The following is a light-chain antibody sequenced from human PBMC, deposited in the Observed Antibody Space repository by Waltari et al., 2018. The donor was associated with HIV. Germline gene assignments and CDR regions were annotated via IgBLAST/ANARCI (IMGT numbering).Light chain of an antibody. J-gene: IGLJ2*01. CDR1: SSDVGGYNY. Sequence: QSALTQPASVSGSPGQSFPIPCTGTSSDVGGYNYVSWYQQHPGKAPKLMIYKRINRPSGGSNRFSGSKSGNTASLTISGLQAEDEADYYCSSYTSSSTVVFGGGTKLTVL. V-gene: IGLV2-14*01. CDR3: SSYTSSSTVV. CDR2: KRI.